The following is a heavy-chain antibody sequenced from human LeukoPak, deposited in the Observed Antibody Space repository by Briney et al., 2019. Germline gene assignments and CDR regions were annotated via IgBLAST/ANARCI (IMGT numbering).Heavy chain of an antibody. D-gene: IGHD6-19*01. CDR2: ISSSSSYI. CDR1: GFTFSDAW. Sequence: GGSLRLSCAASGFTFSDAWMNWVRQAPGKGLEWVSSISSSSSYIYYADSVEGRFTISRDNAKNSLYLQMNSLRAEDTAVYYCARPLGVGAVAVLFAFDIWGQGTMVTVSS. J-gene: IGHJ3*02. CDR3: ARPLGVGAVAVLFAFDI. V-gene: IGHV3-21*01.